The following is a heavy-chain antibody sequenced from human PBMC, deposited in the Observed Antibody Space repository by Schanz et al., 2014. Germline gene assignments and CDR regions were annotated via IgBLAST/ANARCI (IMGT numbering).Heavy chain of an antibody. Sequence: QVQLVQSGAEVKKPGASVKVSCEASGYTFTSYYIHWFRQAPGQGLEWMGLINPSVGNTNYAQKFQGRVTMTRDTSTSTVYMELSSLRSENTAVYFCARGPSTGAFDIWGQGTMVTVSS. CDR1: GYTFTSYY. J-gene: IGHJ3*02. CDR2: INPSVGNT. V-gene: IGHV1-46*03. CDR3: ARGPSTGAFDI.